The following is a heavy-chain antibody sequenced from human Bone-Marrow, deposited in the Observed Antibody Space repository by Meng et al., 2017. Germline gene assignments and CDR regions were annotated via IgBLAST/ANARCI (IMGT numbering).Heavy chain of an antibody. J-gene: IGHJ4*02. CDR1: GFSVSHNY. Sequence: GGSLRLSCAASGFSVSHNYMSWVRQAPGTGLEWVSVIYSGGNTYYADSVKGRFTISRDNAKNSLYLEMSSLRAEDTALYYCARGHGVVFEYHFDYWGQGTLVTVSS. V-gene: IGHV3-53*05. D-gene: IGHD2-15*01. CDR3: ARGHGVVFEYHFDY. CDR2: IYSGGNT.